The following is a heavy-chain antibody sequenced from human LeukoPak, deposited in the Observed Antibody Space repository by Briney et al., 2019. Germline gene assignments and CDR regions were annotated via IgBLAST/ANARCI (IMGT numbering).Heavy chain of an antibody. CDR3: ARHVDSGPSEQWPNLGFDY. Sequence: SETLSLTCTVSGGSISSSSYYWGWIRQPPGKGLEWIGSIYYSGSTYYNPSLKSRVTISVDTSKNQFSLKLSSVTAADTAVYYCARHVDSGPSEQWPNLGFDYWGQGTLVTVSS. J-gene: IGHJ4*02. CDR2: IYYSGST. CDR1: GGSISSSSYY. V-gene: IGHV4-39*07. D-gene: IGHD6-19*01.